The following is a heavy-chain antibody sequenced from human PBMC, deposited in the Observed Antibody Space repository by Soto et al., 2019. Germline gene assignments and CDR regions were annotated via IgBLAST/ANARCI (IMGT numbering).Heavy chain of an antibody. CDR1: GGSISSYY. D-gene: IGHD3-10*01. CDR2: IYYSGST. J-gene: IGHJ6*02. V-gene: IGHV4-59*01. Sequence: PSETLSLTCTVSGGSISSYYWSWIRQPPGKGLEWIGYIYYSGSTNYNPSLKSRVTISVDTSKNQFSLKLSSVTAADTAVYYCARENYYGAGSHYGMDVWGQGTTVTVSS. CDR3: ARENYYGAGSHYGMDV.